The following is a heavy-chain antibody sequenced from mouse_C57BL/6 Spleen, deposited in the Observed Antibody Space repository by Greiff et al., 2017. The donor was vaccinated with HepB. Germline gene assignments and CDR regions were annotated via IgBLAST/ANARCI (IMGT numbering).Heavy chain of an antibody. V-gene: IGHV1-80*01. D-gene: IGHD2-12*01. J-gene: IGHJ3*01. Sequence: VQVVESGAELVKPGASVKISCKASGYAFSSYWMNWVKQRPGKGLEWIGQIYPGDGDTNYNGKFKGKATLTADKSSSTAYMQLSSLTSEDSAVYFCAKDYRTGFAYWGQGTLVTVSA. CDR1: GYAFSSYW. CDR2: IYPGDGDT. CDR3: AKDYRTGFAY.